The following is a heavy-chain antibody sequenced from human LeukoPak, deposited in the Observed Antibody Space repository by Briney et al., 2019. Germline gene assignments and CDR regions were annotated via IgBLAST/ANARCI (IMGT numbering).Heavy chain of an antibody. V-gene: IGHV4-59*08. CDR2: IYYSGST. CDR3: ARHNWEWSTNWLDP. J-gene: IGHJ5*02. CDR1: GGSISSYY. Sequence: SETLSLTCTVSGGSISSYYWSWIRQPPGKGLEWIGYIYYSGSTNYNPSLKSRVTISVDTSKNQFSLKLSSVTAADTAVYYCARHNWEWSTNWLDPWGQGTLVTVSS. D-gene: IGHD3-3*01.